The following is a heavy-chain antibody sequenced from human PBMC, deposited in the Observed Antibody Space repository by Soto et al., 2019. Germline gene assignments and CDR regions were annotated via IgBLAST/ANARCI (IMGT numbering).Heavy chain of an antibody. V-gene: IGHV1-3*01. D-gene: IGHD6-19*01. J-gene: IGHJ3*02. CDR3: ARGSSGLDAFDI. Sequence: ASVKVSCKASGYTFTDYAMHWVRQAPGQRLEWMGGINAVNGHAKYSQKFQDRVTITADESTSTAYMELSSLRSEDTAVYYCARGSSGLDAFDIWGQGTMVTVSS. CDR2: INAVNGHA. CDR1: GYTFTDYA.